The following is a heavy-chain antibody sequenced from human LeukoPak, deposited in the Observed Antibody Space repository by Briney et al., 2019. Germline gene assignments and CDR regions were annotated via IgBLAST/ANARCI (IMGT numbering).Heavy chain of an antibody. D-gene: IGHD3/OR15-3a*01. J-gene: IGHJ4*02. Sequence: AGGSLRLSCAASGFTFSSYWMHWVRQAPGKGLVWVSRINCDGSSITYADSVKGRFTISRDNAKNTLYLQMNSLRAEDTAVYYCARDGPAYHWGQGTLVTVSS. CDR2: INCDGSSI. V-gene: IGHV3-74*03. CDR1: GFTFSSYW. CDR3: ARDGPAYH.